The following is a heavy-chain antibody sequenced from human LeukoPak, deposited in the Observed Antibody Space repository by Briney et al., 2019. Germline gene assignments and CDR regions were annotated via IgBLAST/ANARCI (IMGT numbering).Heavy chain of an antibody. CDR2: INPSGGST. CDR1: GYTFTSYY. CDR3: ARASTVYDILTGRHPTFDY. V-gene: IGHV1-46*01. J-gene: IGHJ4*02. Sequence: GASVKVSCKASGYTFTSYYMHWVRQAPGQGLEWMGIINPSGGSTSYAQKFQGRVTMTRDTSTSTVCMELSSLRSEDTAVYYCARASTVYDILTGRHPTFDYWGQGTLVTVSS. D-gene: IGHD3-9*01.